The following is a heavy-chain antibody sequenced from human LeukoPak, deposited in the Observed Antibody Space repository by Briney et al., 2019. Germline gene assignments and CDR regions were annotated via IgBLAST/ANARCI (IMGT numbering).Heavy chain of an antibody. Sequence: GGSLRLSCAASGFTFSSYSMNWVRQAPGKGLEWVSAISSSGGSTYYADSVKGRFTISRDNSKNTLYLQMNSLRAEDTAIYYCAKDRYDSSGYYRDYWGQGTLVTVSS. V-gene: IGHV3-23*01. D-gene: IGHD3-22*01. CDR2: ISSSGGST. CDR1: GFTFSSYS. J-gene: IGHJ4*02. CDR3: AKDRYDSSGYYRDY.